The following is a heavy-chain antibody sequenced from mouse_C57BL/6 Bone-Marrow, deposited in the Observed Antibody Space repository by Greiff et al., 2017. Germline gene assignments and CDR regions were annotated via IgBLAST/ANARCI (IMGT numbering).Heavy chain of an antibody. D-gene: IGHD1-1*01. J-gene: IGHJ2*01. CDR1: GFTFSDAW. CDR2: IRNKANNHAT. Sequence: EVKVEESGGGLVQPGGSMKLSCAASGFTFSDAWMDWVRQSPEKGLEWVAEIRNKANNHATYYAESVKGRFTISRDDSKSSVYLQMNSLRAEDTGIYYCTRGVWEFDYYGSFFDYWGQGTTLTVSS. CDR3: TRGVWEFDYYGSFFDY. V-gene: IGHV6-6*01.